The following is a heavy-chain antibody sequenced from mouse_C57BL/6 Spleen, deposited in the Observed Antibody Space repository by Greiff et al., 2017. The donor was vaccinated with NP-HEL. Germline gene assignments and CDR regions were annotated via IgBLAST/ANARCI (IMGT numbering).Heavy chain of an antibody. Sequence: VQLQQSGAELVKPGASVKLSCKASGYTFTSYWMHWVKQRPGRGLEWIGRIDPNSGGTKYNEKFKSKATLTVDKPSSTAYMQLCSLTSEDSAVYYCARGYGSSYLAWFAYWGQGTLVTVSA. J-gene: IGHJ3*01. D-gene: IGHD1-1*01. CDR2: IDPNSGGT. CDR1: GYTFTSYW. CDR3: ARGYGSSYLAWFAY. V-gene: IGHV1-72*01.